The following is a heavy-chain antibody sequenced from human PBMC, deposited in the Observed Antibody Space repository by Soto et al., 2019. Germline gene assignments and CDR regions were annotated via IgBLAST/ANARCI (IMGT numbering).Heavy chain of an antibody. V-gene: IGHV1-2*02. Sequence: ASVKVSCKASGYTFTGYYMHWVRQAPGQGLEWMGWINPNSGGTNYAQKFQGRVTMTRDTSISTAYMELSRLRSDDTAVYYCARQAGSGWYYGMDVWGQGTTVTVSS. J-gene: IGHJ6*02. CDR3: ARQAGSGWYYGMDV. D-gene: IGHD6-19*01. CDR1: GYTFTGYY. CDR2: INPNSGGT.